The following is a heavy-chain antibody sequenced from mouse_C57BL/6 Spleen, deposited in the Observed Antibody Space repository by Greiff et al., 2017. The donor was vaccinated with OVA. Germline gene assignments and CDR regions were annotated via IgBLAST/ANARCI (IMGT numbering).Heavy chain of an antibody. Sequence: VQLQQSGAELVRPGTSVKVSCKASGYAFTNYLIEWVKQRPGQGLEWIGVINPGSGGTNYNEKFKGKATLTADKSSSTAYMQLSSLTSEDSAVYFCARGAAQATWCAYGGQGTLVTVSA. D-gene: IGHD3-2*02. CDR1: GYAFTNYL. J-gene: IGHJ3*01. CDR3: ARGAAQATWCAY. V-gene: IGHV1-54*01. CDR2: INPGSGGT.